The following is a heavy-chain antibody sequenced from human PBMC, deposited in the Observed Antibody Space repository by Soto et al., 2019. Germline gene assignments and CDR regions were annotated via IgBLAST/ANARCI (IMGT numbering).Heavy chain of an antibody. V-gene: IGHV3-23*01. Sequence: EVQLLESGGGLVQPGGSLRLSCAASGFTFSSYAMSWVRQAPGKGLEWVSAISGSGGSTYYADSVKGRFTISRDNSKNTLYLQMNSLRAEDTAVYYCAKEGGLSFFVSMITFGGVIANDAFDIWGQGTMVTVSS. J-gene: IGHJ3*02. CDR3: AKEGGLSFFVSMITFGGVIANDAFDI. CDR1: GFTFSSYA. CDR2: ISGSGGST. D-gene: IGHD3-16*02.